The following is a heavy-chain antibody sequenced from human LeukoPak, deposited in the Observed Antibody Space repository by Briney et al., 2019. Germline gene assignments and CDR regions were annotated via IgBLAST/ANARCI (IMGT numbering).Heavy chain of an antibody. Sequence: GGSLRLSCTTSGFTFSNYWMSWVRQAPGKGLEWVANIKQDGTEKGYLDSVKGRFTISRDDAKNTLYLQMNSLRAEDTAVYYCARDRSGSLSHWGQGTLVTVSS. V-gene: IGHV3-7*01. CDR1: GFTFSNYW. CDR2: IKQDGTEK. CDR3: ARDRSGSLSH. D-gene: IGHD1-26*01. J-gene: IGHJ4*02.